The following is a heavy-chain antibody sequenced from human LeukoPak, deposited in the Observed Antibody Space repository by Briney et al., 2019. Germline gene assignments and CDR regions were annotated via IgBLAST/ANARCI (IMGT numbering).Heavy chain of an antibody. CDR2: ISYDGSNK. CDR1: GFTSSSYA. CDR3: AKVLGWATHIVVVTAIQD. D-gene: IGHD2-21*02. J-gene: IGHJ4*02. Sequence: GRSLRLSCAASGFTSSSYAMHWVRQAPGKGLEWVAVISYDGSNKYYADSVKGRFTISRDNSKNTLYLQMNSLRAEDTAVYYCAKVLGWATHIVVVTAIQDWGQGTLVTVSS. V-gene: IGHV3-30-3*01.